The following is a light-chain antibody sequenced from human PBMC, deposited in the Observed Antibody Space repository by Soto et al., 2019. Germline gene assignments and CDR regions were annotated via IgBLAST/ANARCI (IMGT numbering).Light chain of an antibody. CDR2: EVS. J-gene: IGLJ2*01. V-gene: IGLV2-8*01. CDR1: SSDVGGYNY. CDR3: SSYAGSNGGV. Sequence: QSALTQPPSASGSPGQSVTISCTGTSSDVGGYNYVSWYQQHPDKAPKLMIYEVSKRPSGVPDRFSGSKSGNTASLTVSGLQAEDEADYYCSSYAGSNGGVFGGGTKLTVL.